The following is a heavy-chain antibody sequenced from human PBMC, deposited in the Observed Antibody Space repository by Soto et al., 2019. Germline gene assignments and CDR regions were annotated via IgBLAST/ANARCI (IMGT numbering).Heavy chain of an antibody. CDR2: SRSSVDKYAT. CDR1: GITFSDHD. Sequence: EVQLVESGGGLVQPGGSLRLSCATSGITFSDHDMDWVRQAPGKGLEWLDRSRSSVDKYATDYAASVKGRYTFSRDDSQSSLSLQMRSMKTGDTAMYYCVLWVRGLINYWGQGTLVTVSS. D-gene: IGHD3-10*01. V-gene: IGHV3-72*01. J-gene: IGHJ4*02. CDR3: VLWVRGLINY.